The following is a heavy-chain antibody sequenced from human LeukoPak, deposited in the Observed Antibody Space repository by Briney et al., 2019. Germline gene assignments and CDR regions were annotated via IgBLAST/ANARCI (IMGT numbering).Heavy chain of an antibody. CDR2: ISGSGGST. Sequence: PGGSLRLSCAASGFTFSSYAMSWVRQAPGKGLEWVSAISGSGGSTYYADSVKGRFTISRDNSKNTLYLQMNSLRAEDTAVYYCANDLRSAWYFDYWGQGTLVTVSS. CDR3: ANDLRSAWYFDY. D-gene: IGHD2-15*01. V-gene: IGHV3-23*01. J-gene: IGHJ4*02. CDR1: GFTFSSYA.